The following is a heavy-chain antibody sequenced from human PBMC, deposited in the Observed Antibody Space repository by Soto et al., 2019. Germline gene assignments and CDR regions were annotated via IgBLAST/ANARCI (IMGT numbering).Heavy chain of an antibody. CDR2: ISGSGGST. J-gene: IGHJ6*02. CDR3: AKDGGGWATIMGSYYYYGMDV. CDR1: GFTFSSHA. V-gene: IGHV3-23*01. D-gene: IGHD5-12*01. Sequence: PGGSLRLSCAASGFTFSSHAMSWVRQAPGKGLEWVSAISGSGGSTYYADSVKGRFTISRDNSKNTLYLQMNSLRAEDTAVYYCAKDGGGWATIMGSYYYYGMDVWGQGTTVTVSS.